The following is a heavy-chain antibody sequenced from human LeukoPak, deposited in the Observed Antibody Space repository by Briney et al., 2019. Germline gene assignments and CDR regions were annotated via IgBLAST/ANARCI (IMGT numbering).Heavy chain of an antibody. CDR3: AREARAPFWTAYNWFDP. CDR1: GGSFSGYY. CDR2: INHSGST. J-gene: IGHJ5*02. Sequence: SETLSLTCAVYGGSFSGYYWSWIRQPPGKGLGWIGEINHSGSTNYNPSLKSRVTISVDTSKNQFSLKLSSVTAADTAVYYCAREARAPFWTAYNWFDPWGQGTLVTVSS. D-gene: IGHD3/OR15-3a*01. V-gene: IGHV4-34*01.